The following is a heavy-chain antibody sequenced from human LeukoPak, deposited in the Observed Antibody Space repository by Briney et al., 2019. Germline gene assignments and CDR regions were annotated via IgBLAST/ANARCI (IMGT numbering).Heavy chain of an antibody. V-gene: IGHV4-59*12. CDR2: IYYSGST. CDR1: GGSISSYY. J-gene: IGHJ4*02. D-gene: IGHD2-15*01. Sequence: PSETLSLTCTVSGGSISSYYWSWIRQPPGKGLEWIGYIYYSGSTNYNPSLKGRVTMSVDTSKNQFSLKLSSVTAADTAVYYCASGGRYRYCSGGSCYSNWGQGTLVTVSS. CDR3: ASGGRYRYCSGGSCYSN.